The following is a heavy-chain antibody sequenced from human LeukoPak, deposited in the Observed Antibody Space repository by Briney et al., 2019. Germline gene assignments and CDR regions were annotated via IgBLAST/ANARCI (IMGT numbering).Heavy chain of an antibody. CDR1: GXRFTSYS. J-gene: IGHJ4*02. CDR3: ASTRSWHRYGYGY. Sequence: GESLKISCKASGXRFTSYSIGWVRQMPGKGLEWMGIIHPGDSDTRYSPSFEGQVTISADKSISTAYLQWSSLKASDTAMYYCASTRSWHRYGYGYWGQGTLVTVSS. V-gene: IGHV5-51*01. D-gene: IGHD5-18*01. CDR2: IHPGDSDT.